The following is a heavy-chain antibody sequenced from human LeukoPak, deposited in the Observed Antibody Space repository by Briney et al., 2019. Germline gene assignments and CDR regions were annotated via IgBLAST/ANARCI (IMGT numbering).Heavy chain of an antibody. CDR3: AKYGSGSYLVY. D-gene: IGHD3-10*01. CDR1: GFTFTSYS. CDR2: ISGGGGST. J-gene: IGHJ4*02. V-gene: IGHV3-23*01. Sequence: GGSLRLSCAASGFTFTSYSMNWVRQAPGKGLEWVSTISGGGGSTYYADSVKGRFTISRDNSKNTLYLQVNSLRAEDTAVYYCAKYGSGSYLVYWGQGTLVTVSS.